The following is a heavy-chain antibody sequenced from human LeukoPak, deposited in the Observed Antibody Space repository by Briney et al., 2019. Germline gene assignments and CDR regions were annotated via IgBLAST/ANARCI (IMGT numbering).Heavy chain of an antibody. J-gene: IGHJ4*02. CDR1: GDSISNYY. D-gene: IGHD5-12*01. CDR3: ARERSGYDPYHFDY. V-gene: IGHV4-4*07. Sequence: PSETLSLTCTVSGDSISNYYWSWIRQPAGKGLECIGRIYPSGGTNYNPSLRSRVTMSADTSKNQFSLKLSSVTAADTAVYYCARERSGYDPYHFDYWGQGTLVTVSS. CDR2: IYPSGGT.